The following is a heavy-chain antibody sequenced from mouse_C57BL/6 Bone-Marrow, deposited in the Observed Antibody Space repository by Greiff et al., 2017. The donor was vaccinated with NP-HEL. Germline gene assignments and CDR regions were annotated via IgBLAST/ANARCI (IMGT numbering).Heavy chain of an antibody. V-gene: IGHV1-74*01. Sequence: QVQLQQPGAELVKPGASVKVSCKASGYKLTSYWMQWVKQRRGKGLEWSGRIHPSDSDTNYNQKFKGKATLTVDKSSSTAYMQLSSLTSEDSAVYYCAIGGLGFDYWGQGTTLTVSS. CDR1: GYKLTSYW. J-gene: IGHJ2*01. CDR2: IHPSDSDT. CDR3: AIGGLGFDY.